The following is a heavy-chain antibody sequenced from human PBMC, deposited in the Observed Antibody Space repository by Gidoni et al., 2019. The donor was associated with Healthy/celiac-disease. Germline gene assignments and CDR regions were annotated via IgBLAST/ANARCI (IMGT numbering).Heavy chain of an antibody. Sequence: EVQLVESGGGVVQPGGSLSLSCAASGFTFGDYAMHWVRQAPGKGLEWVSLISGDGGSTYYADSVKGRFTISRDNSKNSLYLQMNSLRTEDTALYYCAKEFVYCSGGSCFDYWGQGTLVTVSS. CDR3: AKEFVYCSGGSCFDY. CDR2: ISGDGGST. J-gene: IGHJ4*02. V-gene: IGHV3-43*02. CDR1: GFTFGDYA. D-gene: IGHD2-15*01.